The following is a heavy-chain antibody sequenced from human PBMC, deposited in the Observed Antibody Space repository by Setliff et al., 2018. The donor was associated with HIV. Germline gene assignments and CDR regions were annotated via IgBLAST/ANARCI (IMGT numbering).Heavy chain of an antibody. CDR3: ARHVYSSGWGYVYHLDS. J-gene: IGHJ4*02. CDR1: GVSVSSGGYY. V-gene: IGHV4-31*03. Sequence: PSETLSLTCTVSGVSVSSGGYYWSWIRQHPGKGLEWIGYVYYTGTSYFNPSLKSRITISVDTSKNHFSLKLGFVTAADTAVYYCARHVYSSGWGYVYHLDSWGQGTLVTVSS. D-gene: IGHD6-19*01. CDR2: VYYTGTS.